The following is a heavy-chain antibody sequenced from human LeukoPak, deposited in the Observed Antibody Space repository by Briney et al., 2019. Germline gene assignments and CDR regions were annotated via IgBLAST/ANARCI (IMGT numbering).Heavy chain of an antibody. CDR1: GGSISSYY. CDR3: ARVRSQGGYIRFIDDI. CDR2: IYTSGST. J-gene: IGHJ3*02. V-gene: IGHV4-4*07. D-gene: IGHD3-22*01. Sequence: ASETLSLTCTVSGGSISSYYWSWIRQPAGKGLEWIGRIYTSGSTNYNPSLKSRVTMSVDTSKNQFSLKLSSVTAADTAVYYCARVRSQGGYIRFIDDIWGQGTMVTVSS.